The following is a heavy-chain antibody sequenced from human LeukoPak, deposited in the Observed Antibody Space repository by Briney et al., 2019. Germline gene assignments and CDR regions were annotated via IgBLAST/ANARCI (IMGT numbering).Heavy chain of an antibody. CDR3: ARRRGSYQFDY. CDR1: GFTFSGYW. J-gene: IGHJ4*02. CDR2: VKQDGSET. Sequence: PGGSLRLSCAASGFTFSGYWMSWVRQAPGKGLEWVVNVKQDGSETSYVDSVKGRFTISRDNAKNSLYLQMNSLRAEDTAMYYCARRRGSYQFDYWGQGALVTVSS. D-gene: IGHD1-26*01. V-gene: IGHV3-7*01.